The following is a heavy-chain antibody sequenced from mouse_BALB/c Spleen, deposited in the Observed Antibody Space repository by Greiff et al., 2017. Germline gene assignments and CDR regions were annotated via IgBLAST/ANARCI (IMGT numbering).Heavy chain of an antibody. CDR2: ISYSGST. D-gene: IGHD2-4*01. V-gene: IGHV3-2*02. CDR3: ARSDEGLPYYYAMDY. Sequence: VQLKESGPGLVKPSQSLSLTCTVTGYSITSDYAWNWIRQFPGNKLEWMGYISYSGSTSYNPSLKSRISITRDTSKNQFFLQLNSVTTEDTATYYCARSDEGLPYYYAMDYWGQGTSVTVSS. J-gene: IGHJ4*01. CDR1: GYSITSDYA.